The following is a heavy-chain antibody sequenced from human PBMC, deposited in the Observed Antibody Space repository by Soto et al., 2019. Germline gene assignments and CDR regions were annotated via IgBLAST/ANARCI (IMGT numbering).Heavy chain of an antibody. J-gene: IGHJ4*02. D-gene: IGHD1-1*01. CDR1: GYTFTSYD. CDR3: ARRAETNGWNGFGADKYYFDF. Sequence: ASVKVSCKAFGYTFTSYDIYWVRQATGQGLEWMGWMNPNTGNSAYAQKFQGRVTVTSDTSINTVHMELSSLRSEDTAVYYCARRAETNGWNGFGADKYYFDFWGQGTLVTVSS. V-gene: IGHV1-8*01. CDR2: MNPNTGNS.